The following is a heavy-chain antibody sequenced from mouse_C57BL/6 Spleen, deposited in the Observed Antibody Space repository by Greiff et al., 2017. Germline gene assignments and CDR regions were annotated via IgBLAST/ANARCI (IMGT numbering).Heavy chain of an antibody. Sequence: EVKLVESGPGLVKPSQSLSLTCSVTGYSITSGYYWNWIRQFPGNKLEWMGYISYDGSNNYNPSHKNRISITRDTSKNQFFLKLNSVTTEDTATYYWAREYYGSSYFDYWGQGTTLTVSS. CDR2: ISYDGSN. CDR3: AREYYGSSYFDY. D-gene: IGHD1-1*01. V-gene: IGHV3-6*01. J-gene: IGHJ2*01. CDR1: GYSITSGYY.